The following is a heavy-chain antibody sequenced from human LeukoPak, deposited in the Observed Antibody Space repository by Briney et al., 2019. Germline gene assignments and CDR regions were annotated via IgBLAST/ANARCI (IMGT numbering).Heavy chain of an antibody. CDR2: IYHSGST. Sequence: SETLSLTCTVSGFSTSSGSYWGWIRQPPGKGLECIGSIYHSGSTYYNPSLKRRVTISVDKSKNQFSLKLSSVTAADTAVYYCARGDRKRLVHAFDIWGQGTMVTVSS. V-gene: IGHV4-38-2*02. CDR3: ARGDRKRLVHAFDI. D-gene: IGHD3-9*01. J-gene: IGHJ3*02. CDR1: GFSTSSGSY.